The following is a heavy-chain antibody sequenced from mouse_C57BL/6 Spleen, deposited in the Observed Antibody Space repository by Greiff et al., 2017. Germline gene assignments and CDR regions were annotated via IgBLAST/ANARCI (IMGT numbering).Heavy chain of an antibody. V-gene: IGHV5-4*01. Sequence: EVQVVESGGGLVKPGGSLKLSCAASGFTFSSYAMSWVRQTPEKRLEWVATISDGGSYTYYPDNVKGRFTISRDNAKNNLYLQMSHLKSEDTAMYYCAREEIYYYGSSYPNYAMDYWGQGTSVTVSS. CDR1: GFTFSSYA. J-gene: IGHJ4*01. CDR3: AREEIYYYGSSYPNYAMDY. CDR2: ISDGGSYT. D-gene: IGHD1-1*01.